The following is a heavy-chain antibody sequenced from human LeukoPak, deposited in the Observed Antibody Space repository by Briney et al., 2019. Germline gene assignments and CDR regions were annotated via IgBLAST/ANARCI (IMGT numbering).Heavy chain of an antibody. V-gene: IGHV3-74*01. CDR3: ARGGLTGAFDI. J-gene: IGHJ3*02. Sequence: GGSPRLSCAASGFTVDSNYMSWVRQTPGKGLEWVSRINGDGTGTTHADSVKGRFTISRDNAKNTLYLQMNSLRVEDTAVYYCARGGLTGAFDIWGQGTMVTASS. CDR2: INGDGTGT. CDR1: GFTVDSNY. D-gene: IGHD5-12*01.